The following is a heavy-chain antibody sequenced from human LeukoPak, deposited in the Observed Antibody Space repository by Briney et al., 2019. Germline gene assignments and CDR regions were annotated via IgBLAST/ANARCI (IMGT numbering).Heavy chain of an antibody. CDR1: GLRFDDYG. J-gene: IGHJ4*02. CDR3: AKDDGYSSSWYDY. V-gene: IGHV3-9*01. Sequence: GRSLRLSCEASGLRFDDYGMHWVRQAPGKGLAWVARIRWYIARLGYVDSVKGRFTISRDNAKKTQYLQMDSVRPDRTAHYCSAKDDGYSSSWYDYGRRGTLVTVSS. D-gene: IGHD6-13*01. CDR2: IRWYIARL.